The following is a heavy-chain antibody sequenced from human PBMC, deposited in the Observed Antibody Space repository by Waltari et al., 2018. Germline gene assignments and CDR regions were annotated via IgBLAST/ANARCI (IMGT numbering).Heavy chain of an antibody. CDR3: AKFGVGYSYGSY. D-gene: IGHD5-18*01. J-gene: IGHJ4*02. CDR1: GFTFSSYG. CDR2: ISDSGGTT. Sequence: EVQLLESGGGLVQPGGSLRLSCAASGFTFSSYGMSWVRQAPGKGLECGSTISDSGGTTYYADSVKGRFTISRDNSKNTLYLQMSSLRAEDTAVYYCAKFGVGYSYGSYWGQGTLVTVSS. V-gene: IGHV3-23*01.